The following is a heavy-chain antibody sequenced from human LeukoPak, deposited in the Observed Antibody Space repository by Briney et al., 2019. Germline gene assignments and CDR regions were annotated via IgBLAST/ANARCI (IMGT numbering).Heavy chain of an antibody. J-gene: IGHJ4*02. CDR3: ARARVYSSGTYCPSLEY. Sequence: GGSLRLCCAASGFTVCRNYMCWVRAALGKGLDWVSDIYSGGTTYYADCVKARFTISRNNSKNTLYLQMNSLRAEDTAVYYGARARVYSSGTYCPSLEYWGQGTLVTVSS. CDR1: GFTVCRNY. CDR2: IYSGGTT. D-gene: IGHD3-10*01. V-gene: IGHV3-66*01.